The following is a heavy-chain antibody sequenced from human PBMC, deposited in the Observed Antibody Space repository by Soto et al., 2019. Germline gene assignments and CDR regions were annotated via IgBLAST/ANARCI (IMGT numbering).Heavy chain of an antibody. CDR1: GFTFSSYA. D-gene: IGHD6-19*01. J-gene: IGHJ4*02. CDR3: ARDLHSYSSVTHPVY. V-gene: IGHV3-30-3*01. CDR2: ISYDGSNK. Sequence: GGSLRLSCAASGFTFSSYAMHWVRQAPGKGLEWVAVISYDGSNKYYADSVKGRFTISRDNSKNTLYLQMNSLRAGDTAVYYCARDLHSYSSVTHPVYWGQGTLVTVSS.